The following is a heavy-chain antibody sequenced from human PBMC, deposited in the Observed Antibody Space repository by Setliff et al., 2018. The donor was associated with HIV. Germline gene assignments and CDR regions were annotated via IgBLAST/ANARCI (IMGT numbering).Heavy chain of an antibody. J-gene: IGHJ4*02. V-gene: IGHV4-34*01. CDR3: AKLTPFDY. Sequence: SETLSLTCTVSGGSMSRFYWTWVRQPPGKGLEWIGEINHSGSTNHNPSLKSRVTISLDTSKNQFSLKLSSVTAADTAVYYCAKLTPFDYWGQGTLVTVSS. D-gene: IGHD7-27*01. CDR2: INHSGST. CDR1: GGSMSRFY.